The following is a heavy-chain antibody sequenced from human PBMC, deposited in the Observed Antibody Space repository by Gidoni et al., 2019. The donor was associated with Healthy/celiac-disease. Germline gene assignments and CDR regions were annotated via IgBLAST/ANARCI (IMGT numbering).Heavy chain of an antibody. V-gene: IGHV3-33*01. CDR2: MWYDGINK. CDR3: ARDPGYSYGLFDY. D-gene: IGHD5-18*01. J-gene: IGHJ4*02. CDR1: GFTFSSYG. Sequence: QVQLVESGGGVVQPGRSLRLSCAASGFTFSSYGMHWVRQAPGKGLEWVAVMWYDGINKYYADSVKGRFTISRDNSKNTLYLQMNSLRAEDTAVYYCARDPGYSYGLFDYWGQGTLVTVSS.